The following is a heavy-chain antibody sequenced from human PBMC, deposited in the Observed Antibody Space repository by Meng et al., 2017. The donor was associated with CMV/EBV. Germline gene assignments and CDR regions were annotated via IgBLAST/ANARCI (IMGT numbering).Heavy chain of an antibody. CDR2: IYYSGST. V-gene: IGHV4-30-4*08. CDR1: GGSISSGYYY. Sequence: HVQRQWSGPGRVTPSQTLSLTCTVSGGSISSGYYYWSWIRQPPGKGLEWIGYIYYSGSTYYNPSLKSRVTISVDTSKNQCSLKLSSVTAADTAVYYCASSGAREDDYWGQGTLVTVSS. CDR3: ASSGAREDDY. J-gene: IGHJ4*02. D-gene: IGHD5-12*01.